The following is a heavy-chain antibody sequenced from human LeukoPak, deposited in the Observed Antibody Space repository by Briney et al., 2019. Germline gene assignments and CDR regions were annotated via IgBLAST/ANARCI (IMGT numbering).Heavy chain of an antibody. CDR1: GGSFSGYY. D-gene: IGHD4-11*01. Sequence: PSETLSLTCAVYGGSFSGYYWSWIRQPPGKGLEWIGEINHSGSTNYNPSLKSRVTISVDTSKNQFSLKLSSVTAADTAVYYCARHPGYSNALDYWGQGTLVTVSS. V-gene: IGHV4-34*01. CDR2: INHSGST. J-gene: IGHJ4*02. CDR3: ARHPGYSNALDY.